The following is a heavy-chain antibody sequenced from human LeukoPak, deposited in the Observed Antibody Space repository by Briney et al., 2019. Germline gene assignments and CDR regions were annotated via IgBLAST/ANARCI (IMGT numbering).Heavy chain of an antibody. J-gene: IGHJ4*02. CDR2: ISAYNGNT. V-gene: IGHV1-18*01. CDR1: GYTFTSYG. Sequence: ASVKVSCKASGYTFTSYGISWVRQAPGQGLEWMGWISAYNGNTNYAQKLQGRVTMTTDTSTSTAYMELRSLRSDDTAVYYCARAHSYYGSGSYEFDYWGQGTLVTVSS. D-gene: IGHD3-10*01. CDR3: ARAHSYYGSGSYEFDY.